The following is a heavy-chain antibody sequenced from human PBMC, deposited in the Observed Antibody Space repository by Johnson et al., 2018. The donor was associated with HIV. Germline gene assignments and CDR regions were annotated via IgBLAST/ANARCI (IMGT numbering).Heavy chain of an antibody. CDR2: ISGSDGST. CDR3: ARSSSSGAFDI. J-gene: IGHJ3*02. Sequence: VQVVESGGGLVQPGGSLRLSCAASGFIFSNYAMSWVRQAPGKGLEWVSAISGSDGSTYYADSVKGRFTISRDNSKNTLSLQMNSLTSEDTAVYYCARSSSSGAFDIWGQGTMVTVSS. CDR1: GFIFSNYA. D-gene: IGHD6-6*01. V-gene: IGHV3-23*04.